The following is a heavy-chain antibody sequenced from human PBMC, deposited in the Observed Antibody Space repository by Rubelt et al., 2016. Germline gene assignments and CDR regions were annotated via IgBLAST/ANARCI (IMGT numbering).Heavy chain of an antibody. D-gene: IGHD3-10*01. J-gene: IGHJ3*02. Sequence: SVVSVVQPGRSLRLSCAASGFTFSSYAMHWVRQAPGKGLEWVAVISYDGSNKYYADSVKGRFTISRDNSKNTLYLQMNILRAEDTAVYYCAKGYYHGSGTYDDAFGMWGQGTMVTVSS. CDR2: ISYDGSNK. CDR1: GFTFSSYA. CDR3: AKGYYHGSGTYDDAFGM. V-gene: IGHV3-30*04.